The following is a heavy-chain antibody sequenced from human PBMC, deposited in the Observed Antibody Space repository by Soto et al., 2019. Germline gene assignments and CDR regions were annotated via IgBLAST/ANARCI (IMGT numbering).Heavy chain of an antibody. CDR3: AREDIVVVPAARNPQYYYYGMGV. CDR1: GGSISSSSYY. D-gene: IGHD2-2*01. J-gene: IGHJ6*02. Sequence: SETLSLTCTVSGGSISSSSYYWGWIRQPPGKGLEWIGSIYYSGSTYYNPSLKSRVTISVDTSKNQFSLKLSSVTAADTAVYYCAREDIVVVPAARNPQYYYYGMGVWGQGTTVTVSS. CDR2: IYYSGST. V-gene: IGHV4-39*01.